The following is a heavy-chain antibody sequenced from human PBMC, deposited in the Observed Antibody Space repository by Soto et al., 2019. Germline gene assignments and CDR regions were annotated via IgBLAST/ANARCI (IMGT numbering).Heavy chain of an antibody. D-gene: IGHD6-19*01. Sequence: ASETLSLTCTVSGGSISSYYWSWIRQPPGKGLEWIGYIYYSGSTNYNPSLKSRVTISVDASKNQFSLKRSSVTAADTAVYYCAGDTAAGTRWNWFDPWGQGTLVTVSS. J-gene: IGHJ5*02. CDR2: IYYSGST. V-gene: IGHV4-59*01. CDR1: GGSISSYY. CDR3: AGDTAAGTRWNWFDP.